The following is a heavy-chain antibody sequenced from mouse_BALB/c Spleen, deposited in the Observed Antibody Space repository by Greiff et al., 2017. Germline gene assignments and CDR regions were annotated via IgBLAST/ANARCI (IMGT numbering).Heavy chain of an antibody. CDR1: GYSIPSDYA. V-gene: IGHV3-2*02. Sequence: EVQLVESGPGLVKPSQSLSLTCTVTGYSIPSDYAWNWIRQFPGNKLEWMGYISYSGSTSYNPSLKSRISITRDTSKNQFFLQLNSVTTEDTATYYCARRGAMDDWGQGTSVTVSS. J-gene: IGHJ4*01. CDR3: ARRGAMDD. CDR2: ISYSGST.